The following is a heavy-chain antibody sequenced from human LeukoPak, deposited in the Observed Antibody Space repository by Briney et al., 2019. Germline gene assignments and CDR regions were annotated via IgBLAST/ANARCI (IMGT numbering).Heavy chain of an antibody. J-gene: IGHJ4*02. CDR1: GFSLSAYW. D-gene: IGHD2-2*01. CDR3: AREKSESGAAIADY. V-gene: IGHV3-74*01. CDR2: INSDGSST. Sequence: AGGSLRLSCAASGFSLSAYWMFWARQAPGKGLVWVARINSDGSSTSYADSVRGRFTISRDDAKNTLYLQMDSLTVEDTAVYYCAREKSESGAAIADYWGQGTLVTVSS.